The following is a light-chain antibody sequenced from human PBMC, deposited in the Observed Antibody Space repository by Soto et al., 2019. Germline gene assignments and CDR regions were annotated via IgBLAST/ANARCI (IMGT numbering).Light chain of an antibody. CDR3: QEYSSDSWT. V-gene: IGKV1-5*01. Sequence: DIQMTQSPSTLSASVGDRVTIDCRASQSISTWLAWYQQKPGKAPNLLIYDASSLQTGVPSRFSGSGSGTEFTLTISSLQPDDFATYYCQEYSSDSWTFGQGTKVDI. CDR2: DAS. J-gene: IGKJ1*01. CDR1: QSISTW.